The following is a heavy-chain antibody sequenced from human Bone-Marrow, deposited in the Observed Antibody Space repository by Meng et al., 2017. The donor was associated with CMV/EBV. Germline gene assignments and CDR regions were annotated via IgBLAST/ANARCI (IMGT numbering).Heavy chain of an antibody. J-gene: IGHJ3*02. D-gene: IGHD6-13*01. Sequence: SETLSLTCTVSGGSISSYYWSWIRQPPGKGLEWIGYIYYSGSTNYNPSLKSRVTISVDTSKNQFSLKLNSVTAADTAVYYCARVTGYSNTRHGRAFDIWGQGTMVTVSS. V-gene: IGHV4-59*01. CDR1: GGSISSYY. CDR2: IYYSGST. CDR3: ARVTGYSNTRHGRAFDI.